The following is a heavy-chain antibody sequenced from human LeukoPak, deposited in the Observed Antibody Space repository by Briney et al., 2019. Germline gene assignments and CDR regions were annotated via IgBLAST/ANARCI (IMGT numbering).Heavy chain of an antibody. V-gene: IGHV3-21*01. CDR1: GFTFSSYS. CDR2: ISRGGGSI. Sequence: GGSLRLSCAASGFTFSSYSMNWVRQAPGKGLEWVSSISRGGGSIYYADSLKGRFTISRDNAKNSLYLQMNSLRVEDTAVYYCARAPPYCGGDCSDWYFDLWGRGTLVSVSP. D-gene: IGHD2-21*02. CDR3: ARAPPYCGGDCSDWYFDL. J-gene: IGHJ2*01.